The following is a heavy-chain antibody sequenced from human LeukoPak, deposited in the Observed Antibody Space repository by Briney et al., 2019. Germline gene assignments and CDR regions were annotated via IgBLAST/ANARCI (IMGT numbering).Heavy chain of an antibody. J-gene: IGHJ4*03. V-gene: IGHV4-34*01. Sequence: PSETLSLTCAVYGGSFSTYYWSWIRQSPGKGLEWIAEINHRGDTNYNPSVKSRVTISVYTSKNQFSLKVNSLTAADTAVYYCARGATTSETGYFDYWGQGTLVTVSS. D-gene: IGHD1-1*01. CDR1: GGSFSTYY. CDR3: ARGATTSETGYFDY. CDR2: INHRGDT.